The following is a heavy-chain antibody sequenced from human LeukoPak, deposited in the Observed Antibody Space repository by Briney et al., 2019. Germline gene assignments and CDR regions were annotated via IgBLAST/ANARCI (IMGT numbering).Heavy chain of an antibody. CDR1: GFTFSDYY. V-gene: IGHV3-11*04. Sequence: GSLRLSCAASGFTFSDYYMSWIRQAPGKGLEWVSYISSSGSTIYYADSVKGRFTISRDNAKSSLYLQMNSLRAEDTAVYYCARPGRYLNWFDPWGQGTLVTVSS. J-gene: IGHJ5*02. CDR3: ARPGRYLNWFDP. CDR2: ISSSGSTI. D-gene: IGHD1-26*01.